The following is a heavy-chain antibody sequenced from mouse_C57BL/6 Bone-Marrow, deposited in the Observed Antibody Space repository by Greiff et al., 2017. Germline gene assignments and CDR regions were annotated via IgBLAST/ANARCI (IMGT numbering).Heavy chain of an antibody. J-gene: IGHJ1*03. CDR1: GFNIKNTY. Sequence: EVQLQQSVAELVRPGASVKLSCTASGFNIKNTYMHWVKQRPEQGLEWIGRIDPANGNTTSAPKFQGKATITADTSSNTAYLQLSSLTSEDTAIYYCARSPIYYDYDWYVDVWGTGTTVTVSS. CDR2: IDPANGNT. CDR3: ARSPIYYDYDWYVDV. D-gene: IGHD2-4*01. V-gene: IGHV14-3*01.